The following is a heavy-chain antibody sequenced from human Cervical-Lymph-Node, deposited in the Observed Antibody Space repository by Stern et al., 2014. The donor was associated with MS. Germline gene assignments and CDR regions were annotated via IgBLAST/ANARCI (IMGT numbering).Heavy chain of an antibody. J-gene: IGHJ5*02. V-gene: IGHV1-8*02. CDR3: VKAYAWERNWFDP. Sequence: QVQLGQSGAEVKKPGASVKVSCKASGYSFTDYDITWVRQATGQGLEWMGWMNPSTGYTGYGQKFQGRVAMTRNTSISTAYMELSSLTSEDTAIYYCVKAYAWERNWFDPWGQGTRVTVS. CDR1: GYSFTDYD. D-gene: IGHD1-26*01. CDR2: MNPSTGYT.